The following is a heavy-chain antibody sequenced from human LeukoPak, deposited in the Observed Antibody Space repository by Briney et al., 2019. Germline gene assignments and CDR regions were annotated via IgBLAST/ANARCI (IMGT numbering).Heavy chain of an antibody. CDR3: ARARLWVVRDAFDI. V-gene: IGHV3-23*01. CDR2: ISGSGDRT. J-gene: IGHJ3*02. CDR1: GFTFSSYA. Sequence: GGSLRLSCAASGFTFSSYAKSWVRQAPGKGLEWVSAISGSGDRTYYTGSVKGRFTISRDNSKNTLYLQMNSLRAEDTAVYYCARARLWVVRDAFDIWGQGTMVTVSS. D-gene: IGHD2-21*01.